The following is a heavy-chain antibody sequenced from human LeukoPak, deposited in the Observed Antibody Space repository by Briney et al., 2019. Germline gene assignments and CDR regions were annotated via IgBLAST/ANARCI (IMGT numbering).Heavy chain of an antibody. V-gene: IGHV1-2*02. J-gene: IGHJ4*02. D-gene: IGHD3-3*01. CDR3: TRLDSSRALDY. CDR1: GYTFTSYY. CDR2: INSNSGVT. Sequence: GASVKVSCKASGYTFTSYYMHWVRQAPGQGLEWMGWINSNSGVTLYAQKFQGRVTMTRDTSISTAYMEVTSLISDDTAVYYCTRLDSSRALDYWGQGTLVTVSP.